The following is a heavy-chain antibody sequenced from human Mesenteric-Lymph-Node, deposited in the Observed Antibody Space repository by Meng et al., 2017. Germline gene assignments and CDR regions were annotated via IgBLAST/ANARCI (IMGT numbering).Heavy chain of an antibody. CDR1: GYTFTGYY. J-gene: IGHJ4*02. V-gene: IGHV1-2*06. CDR3: VRDEDISAAGKLFGDY. CDR2: INPNSGGT. Sequence: VLLWRSGAEVKKPGASVKVTLKASGYTFTGYYMHWVRQAPGQGLEWMGRINPNSGGTNYAQKFQGRVTMTRDTSISTAYMELSRLRSDDTAIYYCVRDEDISAAGKLFGDYWGQGTLVTVSS. D-gene: IGHD6-13*01.